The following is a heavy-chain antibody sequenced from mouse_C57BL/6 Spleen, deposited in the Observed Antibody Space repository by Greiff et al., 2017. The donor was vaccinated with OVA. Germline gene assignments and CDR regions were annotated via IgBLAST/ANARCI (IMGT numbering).Heavy chain of an antibody. CDR3: TRAIITTVVATSYFDD. Sequence: QVQLKESGAELVRPGASVTLSCKASGYTFTDYEMHWVKQTPVHGLEWIGAIDPETGGTAYNQKFKGKAILTADKSSSTAYMELRSLTSEDSAVYDGTRAIITTVVATSYFDDWGQGTTLTVSS. CDR1: GYTFTDYE. V-gene: IGHV1-15*01. J-gene: IGHJ2*01. D-gene: IGHD1-1*01. CDR2: IDPETGGT.